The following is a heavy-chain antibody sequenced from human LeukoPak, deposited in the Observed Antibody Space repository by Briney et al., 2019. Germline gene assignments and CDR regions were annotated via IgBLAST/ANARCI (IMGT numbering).Heavy chain of an antibody. CDR2: ISPYNGNT. J-gene: IGHJ4*02. CDR3: ARPLSIQLWSEFDY. V-gene: IGHV1-18*01. Sequence: GASVKVSCTPSGYTFIRYGISWVRQAPGQGLEWMGWISPYNGNTNYAQKFQGRVTMTRDMSTSTVYMELSSLRSEDTAVYYCARPLSIQLWSEFDYWGQGTLVTVSS. CDR1: GYTFIRYG. D-gene: IGHD5-18*01.